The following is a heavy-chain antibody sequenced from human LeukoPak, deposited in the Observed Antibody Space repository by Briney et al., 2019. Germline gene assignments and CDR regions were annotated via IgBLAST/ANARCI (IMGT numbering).Heavy chain of an antibody. Sequence: PSETLSLTCTVSGGSISSHYWSWIRQPPGQGLEWIGYVHSSGGANYNPSLNSRVTMSVDTSKDRLSLRLSSVTAADTAVYYCATGPVLRFSYFDYWGQGTLVTVSS. D-gene: IGHD3-3*01. V-gene: IGHV4-59*08. CDR2: VHSSGGA. J-gene: IGHJ4*02. CDR3: ATGPVLRFSYFDY. CDR1: GGSISSHY.